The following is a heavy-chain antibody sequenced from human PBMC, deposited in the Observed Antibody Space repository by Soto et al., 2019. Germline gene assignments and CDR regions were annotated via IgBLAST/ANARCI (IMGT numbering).Heavy chain of an antibody. CDR3: ARHRDGGTYTYIDH. J-gene: IGHJ4*02. Sequence: PGGSLRLSCAASGFTFTAFGLHWVRQAPGKGLEWVGLISFDGTTKYFADSARGRFTISRDNSKNMLFLQLNSLRVEDTAVYYCARHRDGGTYTYIDHWGPGTLVTVSS. V-gene: IGHV3-30-3*01. CDR1: GFTFTAFG. D-gene: IGHD3-10*01. CDR2: ISFDGTTK.